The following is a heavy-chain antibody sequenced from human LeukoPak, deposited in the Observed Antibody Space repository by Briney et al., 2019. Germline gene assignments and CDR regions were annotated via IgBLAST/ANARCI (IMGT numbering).Heavy chain of an antibody. CDR1: VYTFTSYD. J-gene: IGHJ4*02. V-gene: IGHV1-8*03. CDR3: ARVLKYSYGPYYFDY. CDR2: MNPNSGNT. D-gene: IGHD5-18*01. Sequence: GASVKVSCKASVYTFTSYDINWVRQATGQGLEWMGWMNPNSGNTGYAQKFQGRVTITRNTSISTAYMELSSLRSEDTAVSYCARVLKYSYGPYYFDYWGQGTLVTVSS.